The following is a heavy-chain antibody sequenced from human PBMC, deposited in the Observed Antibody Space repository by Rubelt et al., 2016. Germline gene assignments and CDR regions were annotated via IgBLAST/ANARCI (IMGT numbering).Heavy chain of an antibody. V-gene: IGHV3-48*04. CDR2: ISGDSGTI. Sequence: PGGSLRLSCAASGFSLSGYSMDWVRPVPGKGLEWISYISGDSGTIYYADSVRGRFTISRDNVRNSLFLQMNSLRADDTDMYYCARDGSEWSRDYWGQGTLVTVSS. CDR1: GFSLSGYS. D-gene: IGHD3-3*01. CDR3: ARDGSEWSRDY. J-gene: IGHJ4*02.